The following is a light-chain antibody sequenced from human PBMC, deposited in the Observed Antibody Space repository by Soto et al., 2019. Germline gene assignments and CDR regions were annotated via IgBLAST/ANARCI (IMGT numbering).Light chain of an antibody. CDR2: GVT. CDR1: GSDIGAYNY. J-gene: IGLJ1*01. Sequence: QSVLTQPASVSGSPGQSITISCTGSGSDIGAYNYVSWYQQHPGKAPKLLIRGVTRRPSGVSSRFSASKSAYTASLTISGLQAEDEATYFCSSFTTSYFYVFGPGTKGT. CDR3: SSFTTSYFYV. V-gene: IGLV2-14*01.